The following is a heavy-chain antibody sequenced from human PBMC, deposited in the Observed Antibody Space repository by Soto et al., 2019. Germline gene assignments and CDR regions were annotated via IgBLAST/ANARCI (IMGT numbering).Heavy chain of an antibody. Sequence: GASVKVSCKASGYTFTSYDINWVRQAPGQGLEWMGRIIPILGIANYAQKFQGRVTITADKSTSTAYMELSSLRSEDTAVYYCASQTSPAMSTFGGVNHPSGFHAFDIWGQGTMVTVSS. V-gene: IGHV1-69*04. D-gene: IGHD3-16*01. CDR2: IIPILGIA. CDR1: GYTFTSYD. CDR3: ASQTSPAMSTFGGVNHPSGFHAFDI. J-gene: IGHJ3*02.